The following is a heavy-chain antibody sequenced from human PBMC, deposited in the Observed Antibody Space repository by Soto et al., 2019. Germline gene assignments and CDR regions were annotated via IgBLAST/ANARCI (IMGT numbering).Heavy chain of an antibody. Sequence: PGGSLRLSCSASGFTFSSYDMHWVRQGPGKGLEWVSAIGTAGDTNYAGSVKGRFTISRGNAKNSLYLQMNSLRAGDTAIYFCARAIGPTLFDYWGQGTPVTVSS. J-gene: IGHJ4*02. D-gene: IGHD3-22*01. V-gene: IGHV3-13*04. CDR2: IGTAGDT. CDR1: GFTFSSYD. CDR3: ARAIGPTLFDY.